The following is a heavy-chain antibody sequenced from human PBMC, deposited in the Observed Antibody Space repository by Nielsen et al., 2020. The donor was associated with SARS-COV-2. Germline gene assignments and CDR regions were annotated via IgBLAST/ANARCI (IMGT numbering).Heavy chain of an antibody. CDR3: ARERVGGITIFGVVTRYGMDV. D-gene: IGHD3-3*01. V-gene: IGHV4-30-4*01. J-gene: IGHJ6*02. CDR1: GGSITSDFY. CDR2: IYHTGST. Sequence: SETLSLTCTVSGGSITSDFYWTWVRQPPGKGLEWIGYIYHTGSTYYNPSLQSRVTISVDTSKNQFSLKLSSVTAADTALYYCARERVGGITIFGVVTRYGMDVWGQGTTVTVSS.